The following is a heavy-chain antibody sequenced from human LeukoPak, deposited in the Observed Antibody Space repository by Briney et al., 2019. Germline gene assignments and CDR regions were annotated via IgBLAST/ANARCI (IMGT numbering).Heavy chain of an antibody. D-gene: IGHD1-26*01. V-gene: IGHV3-23*01. J-gene: IGHJ5*02. CDR3: AKDRGPYIGIDNNWFDP. CDR2: ISGSGDSN. Sequence: GGSLRLSCAASGFTFNIYAMNWVRQPPGKGLEWVSAISGSGDSNYYADSVTGLFTIARDNSKNTLYLHINSLTAADTAVYYCAKDRGPYIGIDNNWFDPWGQGTLVSVSS. CDR1: GFTFNIYA.